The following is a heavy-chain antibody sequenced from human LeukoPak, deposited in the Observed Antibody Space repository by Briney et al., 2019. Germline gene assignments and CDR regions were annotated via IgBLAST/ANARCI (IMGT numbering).Heavy chain of an antibody. J-gene: IGHJ5*02. CDR2: ISSSSSYI. D-gene: IGHD6-19*01. Sequence: GGSLRLSCAASGFTFSSCSMNWVRQAPGKGLEWVSSISSSSSYIYYADSVKGRFTISRDNAKNSLYLQMNSLRAEDTAVYYCARGPVAGISRFDPWGQGTLVTVSS. CDR1: GFTFSSCS. V-gene: IGHV3-21*01. CDR3: ARGPVAGISRFDP.